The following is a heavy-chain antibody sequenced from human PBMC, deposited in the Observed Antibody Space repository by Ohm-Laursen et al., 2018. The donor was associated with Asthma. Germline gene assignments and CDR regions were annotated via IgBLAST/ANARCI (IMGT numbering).Heavy chain of an antibody. CDR3: ARGLGGRHIWLSYQTDN. J-gene: IGHJ4*02. CDR1: GGSISSSSYY. V-gene: IGHV4-39*01. D-gene: IGHD5-18*01. Sequence: SDTLSLTCTVSGGSISSSSYYWGWIRQPPGKGLEWIGSIYYSGSTYYNPSLKSRVTISVDTSKNQFSLKLSSVTAADTAVYFCARGLGGRHIWLSYQTDNWGQGTLVTVSS. CDR2: IYYSGST.